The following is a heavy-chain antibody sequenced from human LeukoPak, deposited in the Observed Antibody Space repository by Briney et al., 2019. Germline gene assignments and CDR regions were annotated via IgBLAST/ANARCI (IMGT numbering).Heavy chain of an antibody. CDR2: ISWNSGSI. J-gene: IGHJ4*02. CDR1: GFTFDDYA. CDR3: AKGAALDY. Sequence: GGSLRLSCAASGFTFDDYAMHWVRQAPGKGLEWVSGISWNSGSIGYADSVKGRFTISGDNAKNSLYLQMNSLRAEDTALYYCAKGAALDYWGQGTLVTVSS. D-gene: IGHD6-13*01. V-gene: IGHV3-9*01.